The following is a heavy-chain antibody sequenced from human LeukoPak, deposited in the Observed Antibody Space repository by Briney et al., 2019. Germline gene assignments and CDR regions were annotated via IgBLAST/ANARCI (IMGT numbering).Heavy chain of an antibody. J-gene: IGHJ4*02. CDR2: INSDGGST. D-gene: IGHD1-26*01. CDR1: GFTFSSYW. Sequence: PGGPLRLSCAASGFTFSSYWMHWVRQAPGKGLVWVSRINSDGGSTSYADSVKGRFTISRDNAKNTLYLQMNSLRAEDTAVYYCARVLDGVGATRSFDHWGQGTLVTVSS. V-gene: IGHV3-74*01. CDR3: ARVLDGVGATRSFDH.